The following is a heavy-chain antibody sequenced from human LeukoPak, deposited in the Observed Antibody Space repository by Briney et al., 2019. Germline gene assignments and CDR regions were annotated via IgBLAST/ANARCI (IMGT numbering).Heavy chain of an antibody. V-gene: IGHV3-53*01. CDR3: ARTAGSSSYFDY. J-gene: IGHJ4*02. D-gene: IGHD6-19*01. CDR2: IYSGGST. Sequence: GGSLRLSCAASGLTVSSNYMSWVRQAPGKGLEWVSVIYSGGSTYYADSVKGRFTISRDNSKNTLYLQMNSLRAEDTAVYYCARTAGSSSYFDYWGQGTLVTVSS. CDR1: GLTVSSNY.